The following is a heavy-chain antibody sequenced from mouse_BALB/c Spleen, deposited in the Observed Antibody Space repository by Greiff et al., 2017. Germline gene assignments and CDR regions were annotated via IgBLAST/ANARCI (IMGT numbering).Heavy chain of an antibody. CDR3: ARRGPSIREALDY. CDR2: IWAGGST. J-gene: IGHJ4*01. Sequence: VQVVESGPGLVAPSQSLSITCTVSGFSLTSYGVHWVRQPPGKGLEWLGVIWAGGSTNYNSALMSRLSISKDNSKSQVFLKMNSLQTDDTAMYCGARRGPSIREALDYWGQGTSVTVSA. CDR1: GFSLTSYG. V-gene: IGHV2-9*02. D-gene: IGHD2-12*01.